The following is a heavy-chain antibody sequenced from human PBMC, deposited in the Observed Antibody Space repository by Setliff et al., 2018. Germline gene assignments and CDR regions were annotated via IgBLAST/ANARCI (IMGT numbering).Heavy chain of an antibody. J-gene: IGHJ4*02. CDR2: ISVYNGDT. Sequence: ASVKVSCTASGYTFRNYAFAWVRRAPGQGLEWVGWISVYNGDTNYAQKFQGRVTLTTDTSTSTAYMELRSLTSDDSAFYYCARAPSVELVTIRTNSWFTYWGQGTLVTVSS. CDR3: ARAPSVELVTIRTNSWFTY. CDR1: GYTFRNYA. D-gene: IGHD5-18*01. V-gene: IGHV1-18*01.